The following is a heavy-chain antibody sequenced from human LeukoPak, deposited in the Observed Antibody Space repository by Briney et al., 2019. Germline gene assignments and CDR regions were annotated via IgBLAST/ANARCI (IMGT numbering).Heavy chain of an antibody. D-gene: IGHD3-22*01. CDR3: ARGNYYDSSGYYFFDY. V-gene: IGHV4-34*01. J-gene: IGHJ4*02. CDR1: GESFSDYY. CDR2: INHSGRA. Sequence: MASETLSLTCAVYGESFSDYYWTWIRQPPGKGLEWIGEINHSGRANYNPSLKSRVTISVDTSKNQFSLKLSSVTAADTAVYYCARGNYYDSSGYYFFDYWGQGTLVTVSS.